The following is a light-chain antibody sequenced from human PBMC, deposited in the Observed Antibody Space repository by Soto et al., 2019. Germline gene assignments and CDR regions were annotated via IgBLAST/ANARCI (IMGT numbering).Light chain of an antibody. CDR3: QHYNSYSEA. J-gene: IGKJ1*01. Sequence: DIQMTPSASTLSGSVGDRVTITCRASQTISSLLAWYQQKPGKAPKLLIYKASTLKSGVPSRFSGSGSGTEFTLTISSLQPDDFATYYCQHYNSYSEAFGQGTKVDIK. CDR2: KAS. CDR1: QTISSL. V-gene: IGKV1-5*03.